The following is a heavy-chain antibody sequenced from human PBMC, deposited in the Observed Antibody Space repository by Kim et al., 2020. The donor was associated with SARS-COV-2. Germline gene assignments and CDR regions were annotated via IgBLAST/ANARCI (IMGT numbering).Heavy chain of an antibody. J-gene: IGHJ3*02. CDR2: IIPIFGTA. CDR3: ASPSRVYCSSTSCYDLDAFDI. D-gene: IGHD2-2*01. Sequence: SVKVSCKASGGTFSSYAISWVRQAPGQGLEWMGGIIPIFGTANYAQKFQGRVTITADESTSTAYMELSSLRSEDTAVYYCASPSRVYCSSTSCYDLDAFDIWGQGTMVTVSS. V-gene: IGHV1-69*13. CDR1: GGTFSSYA.